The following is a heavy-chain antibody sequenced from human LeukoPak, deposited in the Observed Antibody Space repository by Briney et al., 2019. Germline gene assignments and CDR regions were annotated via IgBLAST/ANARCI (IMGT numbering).Heavy chain of an antibody. CDR1: GGSISSSNW. J-gene: IGHJ4*02. D-gene: IGHD3-22*01. V-gene: IGHV4-4*02. CDR3: AREANYYDSSGYSDFDY. Sequence: PSETLSLTCAVSGGSISSSNWWSWVRQPPGKGLEWIGEIYHSGSTNYNPSLKSRVTISVDKSKNQFSLKLSSVTAADTAVYYCAREANYYDSSGYSDFDYWGQGTLVTVSS. CDR2: IYHSGST.